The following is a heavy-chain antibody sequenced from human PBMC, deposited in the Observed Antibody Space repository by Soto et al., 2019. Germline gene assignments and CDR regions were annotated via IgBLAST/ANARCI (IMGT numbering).Heavy chain of an antibody. D-gene: IGHD1-26*01. CDR1: GNTFSYRY. CDR2: IAPFSGDV. V-gene: IGHV1-45*02. J-gene: IGHJ4*02. CDR3: ASGGAGSGPFTWELPDH. Sequence: QMQLVQSGAEVTKTGSSVTVSCQALGNTFSYRYLHWVRQAPGQALEWLGWIAPFSGDVHYAQKFQERVTLTRDRSINTAYRRMSSLRSEDTAIYFCASGGAGSGPFTWELPDHWGQGTLVTVSS.